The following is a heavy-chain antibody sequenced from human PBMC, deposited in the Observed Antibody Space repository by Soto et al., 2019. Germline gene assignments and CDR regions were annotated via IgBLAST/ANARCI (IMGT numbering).Heavy chain of an antibody. D-gene: IGHD3-3*01. CDR3: ARGGFLEWLLYPDY. V-gene: IGHV1-46*03. CDR2: INPSGGST. Sequence: HVQLVQSGAEVKKPGASVKVSCKASGYTFTSYYMHWLRQAPGQGLELMGIINPSGGSTSYAQKFPGRVTMTRDTSTSTVYMELSSLISEDTAVYYCARGGFLEWLLYPDYWGQGTLVTVSS. J-gene: IGHJ4*02. CDR1: GYTFTSYY.